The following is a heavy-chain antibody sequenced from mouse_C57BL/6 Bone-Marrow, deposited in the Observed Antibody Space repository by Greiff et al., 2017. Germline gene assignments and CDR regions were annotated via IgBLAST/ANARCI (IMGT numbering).Heavy chain of an antibody. V-gene: IGHV1-82*01. D-gene: IGHD1-1*01. CDR1: GYAFSSSW. CDR2: IYPGDGDT. Sequence: QVQLQQSGPELVKPGASVKISCKASGYAFSSSWMNWVKQRPGKGLEWIGRIYPGDGDTNYNGKFKGQATLTADKSSSTAYMQLSSLTSEDSAVDFCGRNGVYYYGSSYFDYWGQGTTLTVSS. CDR3: GRNGVYYYGSSYFDY. J-gene: IGHJ2*01.